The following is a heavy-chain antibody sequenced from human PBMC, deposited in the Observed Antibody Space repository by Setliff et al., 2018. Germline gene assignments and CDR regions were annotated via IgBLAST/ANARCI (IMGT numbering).Heavy chain of an antibody. CDR2: ISPFNGNT. V-gene: IGHV1-18*01. D-gene: IGHD3-9*01. CDR1: GYNFITTG. Sequence: ASVKVSCKTSGYNFITTGISWVRQAPGQGPECMGCISPFNGNTNYAQKFQDRVTMTTDTSTATVYMELKNLRSDDTAVYYCARSSGPRVVLAADFDYWGQGTLVTSPQ. J-gene: IGHJ4*02. CDR3: ARSSGPRVVLAADFDY.